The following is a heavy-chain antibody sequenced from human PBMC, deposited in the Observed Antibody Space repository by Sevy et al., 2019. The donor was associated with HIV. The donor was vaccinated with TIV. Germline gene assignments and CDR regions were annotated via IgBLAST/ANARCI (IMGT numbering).Heavy chain of an antibody. CDR3: AREHIAVAGIRYYFDY. V-gene: IGHV3-33*01. Sequence: GGSLRLSCAASGFTFSGYGMHWVRQAPGKGLEWVAVIWYDGTNKYYTDSVKGRFTISRDNSKNTWYLQMNSLRAEDTAVYYCAREHIAVAGIRYYFDYWGQGTLVTVSS. CDR1: GFTFSGYG. CDR2: IWYDGTNK. J-gene: IGHJ4*02. D-gene: IGHD6-19*01.